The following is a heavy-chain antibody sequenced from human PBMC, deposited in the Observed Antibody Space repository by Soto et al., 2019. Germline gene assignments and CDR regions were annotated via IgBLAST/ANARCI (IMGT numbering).Heavy chain of an antibody. D-gene: IGHD4-17*01. CDR3: ASPPRDYGGNSRAFDI. J-gene: IGHJ3*02. V-gene: IGHV1-69*13. Sequence: SVKVSCMCSGCTFSSYAFSWVRQAPGQGLEWMGEIIPNFGTANYAQKFQGRITITADESTSTDYKELSSLRSEDTAVYYCASPPRDYGGNSRAFDIWGQGTMVTVSS. CDR2: IIPNFGTA. CDR1: GCTFSSYA.